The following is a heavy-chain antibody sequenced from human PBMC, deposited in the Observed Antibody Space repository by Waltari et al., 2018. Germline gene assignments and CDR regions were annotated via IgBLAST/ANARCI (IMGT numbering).Heavy chain of an antibody. CDR1: GISFSSFW. D-gene: IGHD6-19*01. V-gene: IGHV3-7*01. J-gene: IGHJ4*02. Sequence: EVQLVESGGGLVQPGGSLRLSCAASGISFSSFWMTWVRQAPGKGLEWAANIKQDGSEEYYVDAVKGRFTISKDNAKNSLYLQMNSLRAEDTAVYFCARERRGQSGWYYFDFWGQGSLVTVSS. CDR2: IKQDGSEE. CDR3: ARERRGQSGWYYFDF.